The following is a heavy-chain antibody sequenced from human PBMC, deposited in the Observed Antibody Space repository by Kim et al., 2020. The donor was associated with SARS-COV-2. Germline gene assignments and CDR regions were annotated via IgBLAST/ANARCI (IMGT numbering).Heavy chain of an antibody. V-gene: IGHV4-39*01. D-gene: IGHD1-26*01. Sequence: PAPQSRVTISGDTSKNQFSLKLSSVTAAGTAVYYCARHRVSGSYSRWFDPWGQGTLVTVSS. J-gene: IGHJ5*02. CDR3: ARHRVSGSYSRWFDP.